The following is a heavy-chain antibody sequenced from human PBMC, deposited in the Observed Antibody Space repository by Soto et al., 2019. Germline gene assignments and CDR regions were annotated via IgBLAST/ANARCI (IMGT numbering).Heavy chain of an antibody. CDR2: ISYDGSNK. Sequence: QVQLVESGGGVVQPGRSLRLSCAASGFTFSSYGMHWVRQAPGKGLVWVAVISYDGSNKYYADSVKGRFTISRDNSKNQLHPQMNSLRAEDTAVYYCAKGPYMRGGYSDGYNNWFDPWGQGTLVTVSS. J-gene: IGHJ5*02. CDR1: GFTFSSYG. D-gene: IGHD5-18*01. CDR3: AKGPYMRGGYSDGYNNWFDP. V-gene: IGHV3-30*18.